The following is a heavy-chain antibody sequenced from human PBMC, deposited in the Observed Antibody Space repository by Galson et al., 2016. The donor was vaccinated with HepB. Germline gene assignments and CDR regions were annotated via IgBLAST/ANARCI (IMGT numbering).Heavy chain of an antibody. CDR1: GYTFTDYY. V-gene: IGHV1-2*04. D-gene: IGHD3-16*01. CDR3: ARDWGGSWEVNFFDY. CDR2: INPNTGVT. Sequence: SVKVSCKASGYTFTDYYIHWVRQAPGQGLEWMGWINPNTGVTKYAQKFQAWATMTRDTSISTAFMDLTKLRSDDTAVYYCARDWGGSWEVNFFDYWGQGTLVTVSP. J-gene: IGHJ4*02.